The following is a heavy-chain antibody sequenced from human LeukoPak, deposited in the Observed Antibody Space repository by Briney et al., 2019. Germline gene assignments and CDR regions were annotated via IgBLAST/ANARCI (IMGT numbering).Heavy chain of an antibody. CDR1: GFTLSSYS. Sequence: PGGSLRLSCAASGFTLSSYSMNWVRQAPGKGLEWVSSISSSSSYIYYADSVKGRFTISRDNAKNSLYLQMNSLRAEDTAVYYCASSGGYGDYYYYYMDVWGKGTTVTVSS. D-gene: IGHD1-26*01. J-gene: IGHJ6*03. CDR3: ASSGGYGDYYYYYMDV. CDR2: ISSSSSYI. V-gene: IGHV3-21*01.